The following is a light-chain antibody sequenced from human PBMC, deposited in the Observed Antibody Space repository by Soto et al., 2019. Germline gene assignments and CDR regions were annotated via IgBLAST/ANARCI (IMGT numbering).Light chain of an antibody. V-gene: IGKV3-20*01. CDR2: DAS. J-gene: IGKJ1*01. CDR3: QQYGSSPRT. Sequence: EIVLTQSPATLSLSPGERATLSCRASQSVSSYLAWYQQKPGQAPRLLIYDASSRATDIPDRFSGSGSGTDFTLTISRLEPEDFAVYYCQQYGSSPRTFGQGTKVEI. CDR1: QSVSSY.